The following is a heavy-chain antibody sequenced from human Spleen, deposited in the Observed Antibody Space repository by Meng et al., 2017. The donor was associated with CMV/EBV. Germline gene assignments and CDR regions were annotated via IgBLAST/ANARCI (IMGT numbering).Heavy chain of an antibody. CDR3: ARGTYYYGSGSYVDWYFDL. V-gene: IGHV6-1*01. Sequence: LRLSCAISGDSVSSNSAAWNWIRQSPSRGLEWLGRTYYRSKWYNDYAVSVKSRITINPDTSKNQFSLQLNSVTPEDTAVYYCARGTYYYGSGSYVDWYFDLWGRGTLVTVSS. CDR2: TYYRSKWYN. J-gene: IGHJ2*01. CDR1: GDSVSSNSAA. D-gene: IGHD3-10*01.